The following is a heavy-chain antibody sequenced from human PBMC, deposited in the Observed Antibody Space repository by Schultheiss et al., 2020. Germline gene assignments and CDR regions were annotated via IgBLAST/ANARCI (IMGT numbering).Heavy chain of an antibody. J-gene: IGHJ3*02. CDR1: GYTFTSYD. V-gene: IGHV1-8*01. CDR3: ASQGYCSSTSCYDAFDI. Sequence: VKVSCKASGYTFTSYDINWVRQATGQGLEWMGWMNPNSGNTGYAQKFQGRVTMTRDTSISTAYMELNSLRAEDTAVYYCASQGYCSSTSCYDAFDIWGQGTMVTVSS. D-gene: IGHD2-2*01. CDR2: MNPNSGNT.